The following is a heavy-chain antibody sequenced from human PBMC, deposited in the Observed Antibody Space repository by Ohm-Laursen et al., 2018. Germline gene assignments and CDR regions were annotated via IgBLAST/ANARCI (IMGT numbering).Heavy chain of an antibody. D-gene: IGHD6-19*01. CDR1: GFTFSSYS. J-gene: IGHJ4*02. V-gene: IGHV3-21*04. CDR3: AKGYSSGWYYFDY. CDR2: ISSSSYI. Sequence: SLRLSCAASGFTFSSYSMNWVRQAPGKGLEWVSSISSSSYIYYADSVKGRFTISRDNAKNSLYLQMNSLRAEDTALYYCAKGYSSGWYYFDYWGQGTLVTVSS.